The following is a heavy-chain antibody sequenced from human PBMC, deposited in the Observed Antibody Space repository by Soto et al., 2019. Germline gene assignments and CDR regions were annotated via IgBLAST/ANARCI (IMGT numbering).Heavy chain of an antibody. J-gene: IGHJ4*02. CDR3: ARGTTVARQHIDY. CDR2: ISIRGGDE. Sequence: QVQLVESGGGVVQPGKSLRLSCAASGFTFSSYAMHWARQAPGKGLEWVTVISIRGGDEYYAESVRGRFTISRDDSKNTLYLQMDSLRIEDTAVYYCARGTTVARQHIDYWGQGTLVTVSS. CDR1: GFTFSSYA. V-gene: IGHV3-30*03. D-gene: IGHD1-1*01.